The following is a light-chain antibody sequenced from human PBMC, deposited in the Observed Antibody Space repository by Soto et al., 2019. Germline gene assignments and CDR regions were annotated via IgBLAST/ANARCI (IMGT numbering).Light chain of an antibody. CDR3: CSYAGSNTYV. V-gene: IGLV2-23*01. CDR1: SSDVGNYNL. J-gene: IGLJ1*01. CDR2: EGS. Sequence: QSALTQPASVSGSPGQSITISCTGTSSDVGNYNLVSWYQHHPGEAPKVVIYEGSKRPSGVSHRFSGFKSGNTASLTISGLQAEDEADYHCCSYAGSNTYVFGTGTKLTVL.